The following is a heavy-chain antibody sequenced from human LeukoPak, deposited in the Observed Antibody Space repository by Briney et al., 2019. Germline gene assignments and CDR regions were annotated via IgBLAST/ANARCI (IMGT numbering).Heavy chain of an antibody. Sequence: GGSLRLSCAASGFTFSSYSMNWVRQAPGKGLEWVANIKQDGSEKYYVDSVKGRFTISRDNAKNSLYLQMNSLRAEDTAVYYCASTYDFWSDLEYWGQGTLVTVSS. CDR1: GFTFSSYS. V-gene: IGHV3-7*01. CDR3: ASTYDFWSDLEY. J-gene: IGHJ4*02. D-gene: IGHD3-3*01. CDR2: IKQDGSEK.